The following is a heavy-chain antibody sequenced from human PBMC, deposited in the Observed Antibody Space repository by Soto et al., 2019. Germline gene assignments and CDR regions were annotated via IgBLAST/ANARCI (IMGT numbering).Heavy chain of an antibody. V-gene: IGHV3-30*18. CDR1: GFTFSSYG. Sequence: QVQLVESGGGVVQPGRSLRLSCTASGFTFSSYGMNWVRQAPGKGLEWVAVISYDGSNEYYADSVKGRFTISRDNSKNTVYLQMNSLRAEDTAVYYCAKERAAADKKYYFDYWGQGTLVTVSS. CDR2: ISYDGSNE. CDR3: AKERAAADKKYYFDY. D-gene: IGHD6-13*01. J-gene: IGHJ4*02.